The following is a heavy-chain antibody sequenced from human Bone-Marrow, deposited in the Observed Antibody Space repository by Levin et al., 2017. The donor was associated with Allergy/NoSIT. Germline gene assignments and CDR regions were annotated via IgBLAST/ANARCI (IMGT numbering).Heavy chain of an antibody. Sequence: PGGSLRLSCAASGFTFSSSWMNWVRQAPGKGLEWVANIKQDETEKYYLDSVKGRCTISRDNAKNSRYLQMNSLRAEDTAVYYSAVIPVFHGMDVWGQGTTVTVSS. CDR2: IKQDETEK. CDR3: AVIPVFHGMDV. CDR1: GFTFSSSW. J-gene: IGHJ6*02. V-gene: IGHV3-7*01. D-gene: IGHD3-16*02.